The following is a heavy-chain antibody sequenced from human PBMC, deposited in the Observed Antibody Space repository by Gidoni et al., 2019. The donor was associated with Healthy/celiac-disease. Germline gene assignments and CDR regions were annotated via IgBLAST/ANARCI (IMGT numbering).Heavy chain of an antibody. D-gene: IGHD1-26*01. V-gene: IGHV3-74*01. CDR2: INSDGSST. J-gene: IGHJ1*01. Sequence: EVQLVESGGGLVQPGGYLRLSCASSGFTFSSYWMHWVRQAPGKGLVWVSRINSDGSSTSYADSVKGRFTISRDNAKNTLYLQMNSLRAEDTAVYYCAREELAGRYFQHWGQGTLVTVSS. CDR1: GFTFSSYW. CDR3: AREELAGRYFQH.